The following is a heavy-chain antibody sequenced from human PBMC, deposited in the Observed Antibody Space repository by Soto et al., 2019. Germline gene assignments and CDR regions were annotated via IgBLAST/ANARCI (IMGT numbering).Heavy chain of an antibody. D-gene: IGHD6-13*01. V-gene: IGHV1-3*01. CDR3: ARVRGAAAGDNFAY. CDR1: GCTFTSYT. Sequence: QVQLVQSGAEVKKPGASVRVSCKASGCTFTSYTIHWVRQAPGQRFEWMGWINAGNDYRKYSEKFQGRLTLTRDTSATTAYMDLSSLRPGDTAVYYXARVRGAAAGDNFAYWGQGTLVTVSS. J-gene: IGHJ4*02. CDR2: INAGNDYR.